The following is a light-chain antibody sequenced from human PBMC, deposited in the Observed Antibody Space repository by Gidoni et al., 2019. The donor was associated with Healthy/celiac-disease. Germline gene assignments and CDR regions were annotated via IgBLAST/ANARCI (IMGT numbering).Light chain of an antibody. CDR2: AAS. CDR3: QQSCSTPLFT. Sequence: DIQMTQSPSSLSASVGDRVTITCRASQSISSYLNWYQQKPGKAPKLLIYAASSLQSGVPSRFSGSGSGADFTLTISSLQPEDFATYYCQQSCSTPLFTFXPXTKVDIK. CDR1: QSISSY. V-gene: IGKV1-39*01. J-gene: IGKJ3*01.